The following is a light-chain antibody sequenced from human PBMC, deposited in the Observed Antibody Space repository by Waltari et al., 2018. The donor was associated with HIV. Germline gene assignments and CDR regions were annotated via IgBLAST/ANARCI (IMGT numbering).Light chain of an antibody. V-gene: IGLV2-23*02. Sequence: QSALTHPAPASGSPGQSITISCTRTSSNVGRDDLFAWYQQHPGEAPKLIIYEVTKRPSGVSNRFSGSKSGNTASLTISGLQAEDEADYYCCSCPRSGIRYVFGTGTKVTVL. CDR3: CSCPRSGIRYV. CDR2: EVT. CDR1: SSNVGRDDL. J-gene: IGLJ1*01.